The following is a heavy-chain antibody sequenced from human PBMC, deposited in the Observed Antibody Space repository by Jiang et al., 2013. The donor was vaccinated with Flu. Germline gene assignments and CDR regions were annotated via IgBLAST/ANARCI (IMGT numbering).Heavy chain of an antibody. V-gene: IGHV4-30-4*01. CDR2: IYYSGST. CDR1: GGSISSGDYY. J-gene: IGHJ6*02. Sequence: GPGLVKPSQTLSLTCTVSGGSISSGDYYWSWIRQPPGKGLEWIGYIYYSGSTYYNPSLKSRVTISVDTSKNQFSLKLSSVTAADTAVYYCARDGGNDSSGYFHYYYGMDVWGQGTTVTVSS. D-gene: IGHD3-22*01. CDR3: ARDGGNDSSGYFHYYYGMDV.